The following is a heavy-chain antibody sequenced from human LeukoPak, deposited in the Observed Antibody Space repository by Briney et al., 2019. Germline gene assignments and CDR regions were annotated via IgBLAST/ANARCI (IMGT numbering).Heavy chain of an antibody. J-gene: IGHJ4*02. CDR3: VKGRQWVADY. D-gene: IGHD2-8*01. CDR1: GFTFDDYA. CDR2: ITGDGGEI. Sequence: GGSLRLSCAASGFTFDDYAMYWVRQVPEKGLEWVSLITGDGGEIYSADSVKGRFTISRDNSKNSLYLQMNSLRTEDTALYYCVKGRQWVADYWGQGTLVTVSS. V-gene: IGHV3-43*02.